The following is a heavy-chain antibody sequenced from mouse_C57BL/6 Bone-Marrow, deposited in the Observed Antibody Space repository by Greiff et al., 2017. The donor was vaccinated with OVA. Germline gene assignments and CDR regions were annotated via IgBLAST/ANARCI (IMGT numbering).Heavy chain of an antibody. D-gene: IGHD1-1*01. CDR3: TTGLLRSYYFDY. Sequence: EVQLQQSGAELVRPGASVKLSCTASGFNIKDDYMHWVKQRPGQGLEWIGWIDPGNGDTEYASKFQGKATITADTSSNTAYLQLSSLTSEDTAVYYCTTGLLRSYYFDYWGQGTTLTVSS. V-gene: IGHV14-4*01. CDR2: IDPGNGDT. CDR1: GFNIKDDY. J-gene: IGHJ2*01.